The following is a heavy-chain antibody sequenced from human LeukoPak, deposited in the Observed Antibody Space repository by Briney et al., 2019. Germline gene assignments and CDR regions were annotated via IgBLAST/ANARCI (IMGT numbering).Heavy chain of an antibody. J-gene: IGHJ5*02. D-gene: IGHD4-17*01. CDR3: AKTHQFYGDPIRFDP. V-gene: IGHV3-33*06. CDR1: GFPFINYG. Sequence: PGRSLRLSCAASGFPFINYGMHWVRPAPGKGLEGVAVIWYDGSNKYYADSVKGRFTISRDNSKNTLYLQMNSLRAEDTAVYYCAKTHQFYGDPIRFDPWGQGTLVTVSS. CDR2: IWYDGSNK.